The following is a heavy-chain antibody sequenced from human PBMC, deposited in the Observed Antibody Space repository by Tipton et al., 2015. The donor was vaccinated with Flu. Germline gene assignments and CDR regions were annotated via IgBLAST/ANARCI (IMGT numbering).Heavy chain of an antibody. J-gene: IGHJ2*01. CDR3: AREVTIFGVDRTYWYFDL. D-gene: IGHD3-3*01. CDR1: GGSISSVSHY. CDR2: IYYSGST. Sequence: TLSLTCAVSGGSISSVSHYWGWIRQPPGKGLEWIGNIYYSGSTYYNPSLNSRVTISVDTTENQFSLKLTSVTAADTAVYYCAREVTIFGVDRTYWYFDLWGRGTLVTVPS. V-gene: IGHV4-39*02.